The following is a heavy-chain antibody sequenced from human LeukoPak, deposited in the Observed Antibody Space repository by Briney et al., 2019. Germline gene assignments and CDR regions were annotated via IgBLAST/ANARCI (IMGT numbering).Heavy chain of an antibody. CDR1: GGTFSSYA. Sequence: SVKVSCKASGGTFSSYAISWVRQAPGQGLEWMGGIIPIFGTANYAQKFQGRVTITTDESTSTAYMELSSLRSEDTAVYYCARSPNPSGGTGYNCFDPWGQGTLVTVSS. D-gene: IGHD2-15*01. V-gene: IGHV1-69*05. CDR3: ARSPNPSGGTGYNCFDP. J-gene: IGHJ5*02. CDR2: IIPIFGTA.